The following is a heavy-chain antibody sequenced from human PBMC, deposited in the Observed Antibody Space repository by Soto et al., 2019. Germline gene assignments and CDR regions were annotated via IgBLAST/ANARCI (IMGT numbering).Heavy chain of an antibody. D-gene: IGHD2-2*01. CDR2: ISLYSDGT. CDR1: GYTFTSYY. J-gene: IGHJ5*02. Sequence: ASVKVSCKASGYTFTSYYLHWVRQAPGQGLEWLGWISLYSDGTNYAQKFQGRVSMTTDTSTTTAYMELRSLRSDDTAVYYCARVVPGAEAWFGPWGQGTLVTVSS. CDR3: ARVVPGAEAWFGP. V-gene: IGHV1-18*04.